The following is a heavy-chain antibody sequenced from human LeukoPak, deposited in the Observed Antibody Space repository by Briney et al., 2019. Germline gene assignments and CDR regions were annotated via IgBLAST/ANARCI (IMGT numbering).Heavy chain of an antibody. CDR3: AREAHYYDSSGYYLWFDP. CDR2: IYYSGST. J-gene: IGHJ5*02. D-gene: IGHD3-22*01. V-gene: IGHV4-59*01. CDR1: GGSFSGYY. Sequence: ASETLSLTCAVYGGSFSGYYWSWIRQPPGKGLEWIGYIYYSGSTNYNPSLKSRVTISVDTSKNQFSLKLSSVTAADTAVYYCAREAHYYDSSGYYLWFDPWGQGTLVTVSS.